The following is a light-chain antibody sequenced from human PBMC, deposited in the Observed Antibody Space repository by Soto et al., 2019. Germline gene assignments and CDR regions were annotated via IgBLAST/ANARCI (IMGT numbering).Light chain of an antibody. CDR3: CSYAGSSGAHGM. J-gene: IGLJ3*02. V-gene: IGLV2-23*02. CDR2: EVS. Sequence: QSALTQPASVSGSPGQSITISCTGTNSDAGSYNLVSWYQHHPCKAPKLMIYEVSRRPSGVSNRFSGSKSGNTASLTISGLQAEDEADYFCCSYAGSSGAHGMFGGGTKLTVL. CDR1: NSDAGSYNL.